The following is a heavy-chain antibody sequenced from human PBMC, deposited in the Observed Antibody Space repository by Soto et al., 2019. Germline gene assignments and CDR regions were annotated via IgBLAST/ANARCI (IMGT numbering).Heavy chain of an antibody. V-gene: IGHV3-21*01. Sequence: GGSLRLSCAASGFTFSSYSMNWVRQAPGKGLEWVSSISSSSSYIYYADSVKGRFTISRDNAKNSLYLQMNSLRAEDTAVYYCARDRSSITMVRGVIPGNWFDPWGQGTLVTVSS. D-gene: IGHD3-10*01. J-gene: IGHJ5*02. CDR2: ISSSSSYI. CDR3: ARDRSSITMVRGVIPGNWFDP. CDR1: GFTFSSYS.